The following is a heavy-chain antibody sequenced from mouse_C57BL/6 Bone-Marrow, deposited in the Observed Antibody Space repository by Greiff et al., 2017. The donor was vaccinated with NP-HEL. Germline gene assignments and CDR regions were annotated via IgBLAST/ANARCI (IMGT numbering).Heavy chain of an antibody. D-gene: IGHD2-1*01. Sequence: VQLQQSGPGLVQPSQSLSITCTVSGFSLTSYGVHWVRQSPGKGLEWLGVIWRGGSTDFNAAFISRLSISKDNSKSQVFFKMNSLQADDTAIYYCARIGNYGAMDYWGQGTSVTVSA. J-gene: IGHJ4*01. CDR3: ARIGNYGAMDY. V-gene: IGHV2-2*01. CDR2: IWRGGST. CDR1: GFSLTSYG.